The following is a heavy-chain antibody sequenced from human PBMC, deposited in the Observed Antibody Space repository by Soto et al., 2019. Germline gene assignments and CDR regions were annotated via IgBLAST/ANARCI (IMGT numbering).Heavy chain of an antibody. CDR1: GGSISSYY. V-gene: IGHV4-59*08. CDR2: IYYSGST. CDR3: ARHEAYGSGKVNWFDP. D-gene: IGHD3-10*01. J-gene: IGHJ5*02. Sequence: SETLSLTCTVSGGSISSYYWSWIRQPPGKGLEWIGSIYYSGSTNYNPSLKSRVTISVDTSKNQFSLKLSSVTAADTALYYCARHEAYGSGKVNWFDPWGQGTLVIVSS.